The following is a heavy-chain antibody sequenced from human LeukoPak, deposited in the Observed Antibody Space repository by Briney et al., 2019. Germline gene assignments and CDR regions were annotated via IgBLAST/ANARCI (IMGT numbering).Heavy chain of an antibody. CDR2: INHSGST. CDR1: GGSFSGYY. Sequence: PSETLSLTCAVYGGSFSGYYWSWIRQPPGKGLEWIGEINHSGSTNYNPSLKSRVTISVDTSKNQFSLKLSSVTAADTAVYYCAVRWDRTTVTPSYYYGMDVWGQGTTVTVSS. CDR3: AVRWDRTTVTPSYYYGMDV. D-gene: IGHD4-17*01. J-gene: IGHJ6*02. V-gene: IGHV4-34*01.